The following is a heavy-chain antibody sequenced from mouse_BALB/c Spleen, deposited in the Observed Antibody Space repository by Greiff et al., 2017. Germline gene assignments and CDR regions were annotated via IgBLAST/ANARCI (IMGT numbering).Heavy chain of an antibody. CDR3: AEDLDY. CDR2: INPSNGRT. J-gene: IGHJ3*01. Sequence: QVQLQQPGAELVKPGASVKLSCKASGYTFTSYWMHWVKQRPGQGLEWIGEINPSNGRTNYNEKFKSKATLTVDKSSSTAYMQLSSLTSEDSAVYYCAEDLDYWGQGTLVTVSA. V-gene: IGHV1S81*02. CDR1: GYTFTSYW.